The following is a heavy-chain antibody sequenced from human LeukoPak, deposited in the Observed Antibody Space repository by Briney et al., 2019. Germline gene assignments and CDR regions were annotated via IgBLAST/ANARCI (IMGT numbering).Heavy chain of an antibody. J-gene: IGHJ6*02. CDR2: ISSSSSSI. V-gene: IGHV3-48*04. CDR1: GFTFSSYS. CDR3: ARIWVAVLTADGMDV. Sequence: GGSLRLSCAASGFTFSSYSMNWVRQAPGKGLEWVSYISSSSSSIYYTDSVKGRFTISRDNAKNSLYLQMNSLRAEDTGVYYCARIWVAVLTADGMDVWGLGTTVTVSS. D-gene: IGHD2-2*01.